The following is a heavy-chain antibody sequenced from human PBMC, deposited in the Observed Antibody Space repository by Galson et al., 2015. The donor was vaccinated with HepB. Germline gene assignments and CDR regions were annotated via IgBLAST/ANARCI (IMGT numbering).Heavy chain of an antibody. CDR2: VSSGSTGK. CDR3: ARNPSSYDYYSMDV. Sequence: LRLSCANSGFSFTSHSMNWVRQAPGKGLEWVAYVSSGSTGKYYADSVKGRFTISRDNAKSSLYLYMNDLRAEDTAVYYCARNPSSYDYYSMDVWGQGTTVIVSS. V-gene: IGHV3-48*01. J-gene: IGHJ6*02. CDR1: GFSFTSHS.